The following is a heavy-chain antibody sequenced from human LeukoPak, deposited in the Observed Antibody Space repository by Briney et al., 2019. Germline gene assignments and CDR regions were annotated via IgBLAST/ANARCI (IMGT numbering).Heavy chain of an antibody. Sequence: ASVKVSCKASGYTFTGYHMHWVRQAPGQGLEWMGWINPNSGGTNYAQKFQGRVTMTRDTSISTAYMELSRLRSDDTAVYYCARQWLVLSAFDIWGQGTMVTVSS. J-gene: IGHJ3*02. V-gene: IGHV1-2*02. CDR2: INPNSGGT. CDR3: ARQWLVLSAFDI. D-gene: IGHD6-19*01. CDR1: GYTFTGYH.